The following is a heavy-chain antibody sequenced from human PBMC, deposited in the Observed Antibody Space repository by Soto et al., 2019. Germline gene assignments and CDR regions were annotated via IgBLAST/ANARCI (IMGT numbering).Heavy chain of an antibody. CDR1: GFTFSAHW. CDR2: IKTDGSIT. CDR3: ARDNKWSLDY. Sequence: GGSLRLSCAASGFTFSAHWMHWVRQAPGKGLVWVSHIKTDGSITRDADSVKGRFTISRDNARNTLYLQMNSLRAEDTAVYYCARDNKWSLDYWGQGALVTVSS. D-gene: IGHD2-15*01. V-gene: IGHV3-74*01. J-gene: IGHJ4*02.